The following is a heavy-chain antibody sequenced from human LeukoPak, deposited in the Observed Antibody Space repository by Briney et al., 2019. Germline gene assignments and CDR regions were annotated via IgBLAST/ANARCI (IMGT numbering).Heavy chain of an antibody. Sequence: ASVKVSCKASGYTFTSYGISWVRQAPGQGLEWMGGIIPIFGTANYAQKFQGRVTITADKSTSTAYMELSSLRSEDTAVYYCASRLGWWGYHYYYMDVWGKGTTVTVSS. D-gene: IGHD2-8*02. CDR3: ASRLGWWGYHYYYMDV. J-gene: IGHJ6*03. CDR2: IIPIFGTA. CDR1: GYTFTSYG. V-gene: IGHV1-69*06.